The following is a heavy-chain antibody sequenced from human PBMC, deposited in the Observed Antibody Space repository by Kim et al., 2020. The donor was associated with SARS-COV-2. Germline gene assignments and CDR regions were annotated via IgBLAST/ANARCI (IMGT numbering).Heavy chain of an antibody. V-gene: IGHV3-23*01. Sequence: GGSLRLSCAASGFTFSSYAMSWVRQAPGKGLEWVSAISGSGGSTYYADSVKGRFTISRDNSKNTLYLQMNSLRAEDTAVYYCAKKMVRGVIFEKSWFDPWGQGTLVTVSS. CDR3: AKKMVRGVIFEKSWFDP. J-gene: IGHJ5*02. CDR1: GFTFSSYA. D-gene: IGHD3-10*01. CDR2: ISGSGGST.